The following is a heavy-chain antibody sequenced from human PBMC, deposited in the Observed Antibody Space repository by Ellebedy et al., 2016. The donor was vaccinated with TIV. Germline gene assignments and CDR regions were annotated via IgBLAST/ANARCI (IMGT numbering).Heavy chain of an antibody. CDR2: IWYDGSNK. D-gene: IGHD2-8*01. Sequence: GESLKISCAASGFTFSSYGMHWVRQAPGKGLEWVAVIWYDGSNKYYADSVKGRFTISRDNSKNTLYLQMNSLRAEDTAVYYCARDNGDDWYFDLWGRGTLVTVSS. J-gene: IGHJ2*01. V-gene: IGHV3-33*01. CDR1: GFTFSSYG. CDR3: ARDNGDDWYFDL.